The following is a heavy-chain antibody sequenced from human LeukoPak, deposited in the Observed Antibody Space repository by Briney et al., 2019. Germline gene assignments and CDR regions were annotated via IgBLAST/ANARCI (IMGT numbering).Heavy chain of an antibody. V-gene: IGHV3-23*01. Sequence: GGSLRLSCAASGFTFSSYAMSWVRQAPGKGLEWVSAISGSGGSTYYADSVKGRFTISRDNSKNTLYLQMNSLRAEDTAVYYCAKDGYCSSTSCYPAPYWGQGTLVTVSS. J-gene: IGHJ4*02. D-gene: IGHD2-2*01. CDR1: GFTFSSYA. CDR3: AKDGYCSSTSCYPAPY. CDR2: ISGSGGST.